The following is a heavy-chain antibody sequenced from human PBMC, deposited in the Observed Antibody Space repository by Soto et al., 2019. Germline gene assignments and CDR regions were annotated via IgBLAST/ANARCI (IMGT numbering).Heavy chain of an antibody. CDR2: ISSSSSYI. V-gene: IGHV3-21*01. Sequence: GSLRLSGAASGLSLSSYSMNWVRQAPGKGLEWVSSISSSSSYIYYADSVKGRFTISRDNAKNSLYLQMNRLRAEDTAVYYFARDRVVPAATAAFDIWGQGTMVTVSS. CDR1: GLSLSSYS. J-gene: IGHJ3*02. CDR3: ARDRVVPAATAAFDI. D-gene: IGHD2-2*01.